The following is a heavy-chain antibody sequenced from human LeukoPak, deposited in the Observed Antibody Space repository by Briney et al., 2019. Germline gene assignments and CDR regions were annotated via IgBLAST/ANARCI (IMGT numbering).Heavy chain of an antibody. CDR3: ARDWGRRYSSGWYGDFDY. Sequence: PGGSLRLSCAASGFMFDTYIMTWVRQAPGKGLEWVAVISYDGSDKYYADSVKGRFTISRDNSKNTLYLQMNSLRPEDTAVYYCARDWGRRYSSGWYGDFDYWGQGTLVTVSS. D-gene: IGHD6-19*01. CDR1: GFMFDTYI. CDR2: ISYDGSDK. J-gene: IGHJ4*02. V-gene: IGHV3-30-3*01.